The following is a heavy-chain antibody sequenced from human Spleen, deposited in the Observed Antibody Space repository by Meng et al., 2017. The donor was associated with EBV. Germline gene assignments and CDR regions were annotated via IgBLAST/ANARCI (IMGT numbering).Heavy chain of an antibody. Sequence: LKESGPKVVKPTPSRTLTCTVSGFSLNSNVVAVGWIRQPPGKALEWLSLIYWDDERRYSPSLKTRLTITKDTSKNQVVLRMTNIDPVDTGTYYCAHSRSGWTLDFDHWGQGTLVTVSS. CDR1: GFSLNSNVVA. J-gene: IGHJ4*02. CDR3: AHSRSGWTLDFDH. CDR2: IYWDDER. D-gene: IGHD6-25*01. V-gene: IGHV2-5*02.